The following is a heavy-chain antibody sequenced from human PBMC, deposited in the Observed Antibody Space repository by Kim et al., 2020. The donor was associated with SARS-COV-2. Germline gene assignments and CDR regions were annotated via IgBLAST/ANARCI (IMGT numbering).Heavy chain of an antibody. CDR1: GFTFSSYA. J-gene: IGHJ4*01. CDR2: IYSGGSSS. Sequence: GGSLRLSCAASGFTFSSYAMSWVRQAPGKGLEWVSVIYSGGSSSYYSDAAKVRGTISSANSKTTHTLQMNSMRAETTDAYYYSYLAVATAAVYLGDATLV. V-gene: IGHV3-23*03. CDR3: SYLAVATAAVY. D-gene: IGHD2-15*01.